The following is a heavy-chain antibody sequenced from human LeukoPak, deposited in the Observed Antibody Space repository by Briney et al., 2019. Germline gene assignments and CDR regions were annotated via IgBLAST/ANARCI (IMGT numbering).Heavy chain of an antibody. CDR1: GGTFSSYA. Sequence: SVKVSCKASGGTFSSYAISWVRQAPGQGLEWMGGIIPIFSTANYAQKFQGRVTITADESTSTAYMELSSLRSEDTAVYYCARAAVPAARYYYYYMDVWGKGTTVTVSS. CDR2: IIPIFSTA. V-gene: IGHV1-69*13. CDR3: ARAAVPAARYYYYYMDV. D-gene: IGHD2-2*01. J-gene: IGHJ6*03.